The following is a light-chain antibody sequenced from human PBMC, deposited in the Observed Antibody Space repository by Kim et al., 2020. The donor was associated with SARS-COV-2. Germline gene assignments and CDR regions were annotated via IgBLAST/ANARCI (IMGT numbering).Light chain of an antibody. Sequence: SYELTQPPSVSVSPGQTATISCSGDILDNTYTYWYQQKPGQSPVVVIFLDTKRPSGSPERFSGSRSGNTATLTISGAQAADEADYYCQAWDNTSYVFGTG. V-gene: IGLV3-1*01. J-gene: IGLJ1*01. CDR2: LDT. CDR3: QAWDNTSYV. CDR1: ILDNTY.